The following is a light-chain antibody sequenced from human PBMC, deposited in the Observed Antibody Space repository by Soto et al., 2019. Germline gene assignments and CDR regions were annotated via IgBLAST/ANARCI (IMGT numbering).Light chain of an antibody. J-gene: IGKJ4*01. V-gene: IGKV1-39*01. CDR1: QGVDSD. Sequence: IQMTQSPSSLSASVGDRVTITCRASQGVDSDLSWYQQKPGKAPKLLIYAGSSLHSGVPTRFRGSGSGTHFTLTISSLQPEDVATYYCQQSYSTLVLTFGGGTKVEL. CDR2: AGS. CDR3: QQSYSTLVLT.